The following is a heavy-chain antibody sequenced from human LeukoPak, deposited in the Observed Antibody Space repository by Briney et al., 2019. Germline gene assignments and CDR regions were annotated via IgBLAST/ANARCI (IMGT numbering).Heavy chain of an antibody. V-gene: IGHV3-9*03. CDR1: GFTFDDYA. CDR3: AKSSGYSSSWALDY. J-gene: IGHJ4*02. D-gene: IGHD6-13*01. Sequence: GRSLRLSCAASGFTFDDYAMPWVRQAPGKGLEWVSGISWNSGSIGYADSVKGRFTISRDNAKNSLYLQMNSLRAEDMALYYCAKSSGYSSSWALDYWGQGTLVTVSS. CDR2: ISWNSGSI.